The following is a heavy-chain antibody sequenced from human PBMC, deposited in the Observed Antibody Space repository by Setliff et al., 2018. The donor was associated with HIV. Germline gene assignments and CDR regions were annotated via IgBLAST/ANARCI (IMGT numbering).Heavy chain of an antibody. V-gene: IGHV1-69*13. Sequence: GASVKVSCKVSDVTPSNYALNWVRQAPGQGLEWMGGIIPIFGTTHYAQKFQGRVTVTADESTSTAYMELSSLRSEDTAVYYCGRDRTPYYYDSSGFNWFDPWGQGTLVTVSS. CDR3: GRDRTPYYYDSSGFNWFDP. CDR2: IIPIFGTT. J-gene: IGHJ5*02. D-gene: IGHD3-22*01. CDR1: DVTPSNYA.